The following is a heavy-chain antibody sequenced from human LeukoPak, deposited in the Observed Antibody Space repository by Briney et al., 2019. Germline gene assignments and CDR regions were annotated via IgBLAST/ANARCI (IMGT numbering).Heavy chain of an antibody. CDR1: GDSISSGDYY. J-gene: IGHJ2*01. V-gene: IGHV4-61*02. Sequence: SETLSLTCTVSGDSISSGDYYWSWIRQPAGKGLEWIGRISSSGSTNYNPSLKSRVTISVDTSKNQFSLKLSSVTAADTAVYYCARQYIDILTGYHRGELYWYFDLWGRGTLVTVSS. CDR2: ISSSGST. CDR3: ARQYIDILTGYHRGELYWYFDL. D-gene: IGHD3-9*01.